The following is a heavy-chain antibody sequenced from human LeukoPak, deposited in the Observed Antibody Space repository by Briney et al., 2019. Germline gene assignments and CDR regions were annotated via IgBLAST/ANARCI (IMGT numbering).Heavy chain of an antibody. CDR3: ARVGSGYLYAFDY. CDR2: IYYSGGT. V-gene: IGHV4-39*07. J-gene: IGHJ4*02. CDR1: GGSISSSSYY. D-gene: IGHD3-22*01. Sequence: SETLSLTCTVSGGSISSSSYYWGWIRQPPGKGLEWIGSIYYSGGTYYNPSLKSRVTISVDTSKNQFSLKLSSVTAADTAVYYCARVGSGYLYAFDYWGQGTLVTVSS.